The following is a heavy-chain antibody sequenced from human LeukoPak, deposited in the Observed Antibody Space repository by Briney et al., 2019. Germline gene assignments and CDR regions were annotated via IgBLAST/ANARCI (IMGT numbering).Heavy chain of an antibody. CDR2: INHSGST. D-gene: IGHD3-10*01. CDR3: ASNVLLWFGELPRPSYFDY. CDR1: GGSFSGYY. J-gene: IGHJ4*02. Sequence: PSETLSLTCAVYGGSFSGYYWSWIRQPPGKGLEWIGEINHSGSTNYNPSLKSRVTTSVDTSKNQFSLKLSSVTAADTAVYYCASNVLLWFGELPRPSYFDYWGQGTLVTVSS. V-gene: IGHV4-34*01.